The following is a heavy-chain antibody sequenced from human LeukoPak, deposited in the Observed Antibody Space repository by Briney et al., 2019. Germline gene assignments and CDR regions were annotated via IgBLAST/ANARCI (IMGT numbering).Heavy chain of an antibody. D-gene: IGHD5-24*01. V-gene: IGHV3-15*01. CDR2: IKSKTDGGTT. CDR3: TTGVHRDGYNLVVDY. CDR1: GFTFSNAW. Sequence: GGSLRLSCAASGFTFSNAWMSWVRQAPGKGLEWVGRIKSKTDGGTTDYAAPVKGRFTISRDDSKNTLYLQMNSLKTEDIAVYYCTTGVHRDGYNLVVDYWGQGTLVTVSS. J-gene: IGHJ4*02.